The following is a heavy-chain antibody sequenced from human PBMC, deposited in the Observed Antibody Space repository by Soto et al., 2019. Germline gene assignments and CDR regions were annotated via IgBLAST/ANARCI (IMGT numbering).Heavy chain of an antibody. J-gene: IGHJ3*02. CDR3: ARGPGIAAAGHADDAFDI. CDR1: GFTVSSNY. CDR2: IYSGGST. D-gene: IGHD6-13*01. Sequence: EVQLVESGGGLVQPGGSLRLSCAASGFTVSSNYMSWVRQAPGKGLEWVSVIYSGGSTYYADSVKGRFTISRDNSKNTLYLQTNSLRAEDTAVYYCARGPGIAAAGHADDAFDIWGQGTMVTVSS. V-gene: IGHV3-66*01.